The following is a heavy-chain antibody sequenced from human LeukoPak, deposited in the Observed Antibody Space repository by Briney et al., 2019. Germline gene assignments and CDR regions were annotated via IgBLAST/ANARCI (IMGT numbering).Heavy chain of an antibody. D-gene: IGHD3-22*01. V-gene: IGHV1-2*02. J-gene: IGHJ4*02. Sequence: ASVKVSCKASGYTFTSYYMHWVRQAPGQGLEWMGWINPNSGGTNYAQKFQGRVTMTRDTSISTAYMELSRLRSDDTAVYYCARDNYYDSTFDYWGQGTLVTVSS. CDR1: GYTFTSYY. CDR2: INPNSGGT. CDR3: ARDNYYDSTFDY.